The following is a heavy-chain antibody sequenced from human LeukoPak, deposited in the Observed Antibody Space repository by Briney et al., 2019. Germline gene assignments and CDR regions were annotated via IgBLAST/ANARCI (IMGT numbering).Heavy chain of an antibody. D-gene: IGHD6-19*01. CDR3: ARHPSYTSGWPLDY. V-gene: IGHV5-51*01. Sequence: GESLKISCKGSGYSSTSSWIGWVRQMAGKGLDWMGIIYLGDSETRYSPSFQGQVTISADKSINTAYLQWSSLKASDTAMYYCARHPSYTSGWPLDYWGQGTLVIVSS. CDR2: IYLGDSET. J-gene: IGHJ4*01. CDR1: GYSSTSSW.